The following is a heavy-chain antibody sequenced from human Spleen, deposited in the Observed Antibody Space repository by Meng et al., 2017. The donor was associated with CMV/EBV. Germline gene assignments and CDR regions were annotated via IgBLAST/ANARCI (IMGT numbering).Heavy chain of an antibody. CDR2: IYSNGIST. J-gene: IGHJ4*02. CDR3: ARDSPGTGTTIH. CDR1: GFIFSDYS. Sequence: GGSLRLSCAASGFIFSDYSMTWVRQAPGKGLEWVSVIYSNGISTYYANSVKGRFIISRDNSWRTVDLQMDSLRVEDTAVYYCARDSPGTGTTIHWGKGTLVTVSS. V-gene: IGHV3-23*03. D-gene: IGHD1-7*01.